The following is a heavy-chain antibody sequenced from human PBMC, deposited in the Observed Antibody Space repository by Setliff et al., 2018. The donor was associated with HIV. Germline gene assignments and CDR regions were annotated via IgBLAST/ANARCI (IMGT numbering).Heavy chain of an antibody. CDR2: ISYDGSNK. D-gene: IGHD3-22*01. J-gene: IGHJ3*02. V-gene: IGHV3-30-3*01. CDR1: GFTFSSYA. CDR3: ARDRMYYYDSSGLGGAFDI. Sequence: GGSLRLSCAASGFTFSSYAMHWVRQAPGKGLEWVAVISYDGSNKYYADSVKGRFTISRDNSKNTLYLQMNSLRAEDTAVYYCARDRMYYYDSSGLGGAFDIWGQGTMVTVSS.